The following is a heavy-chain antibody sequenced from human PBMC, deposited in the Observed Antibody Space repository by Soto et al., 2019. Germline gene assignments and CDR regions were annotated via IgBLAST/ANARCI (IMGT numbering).Heavy chain of an antibody. J-gene: IGHJ4*01. CDR2: IYYSGST. V-gene: IGHV4-31*03. Sequence: QLQVQESGPGLVKPSQTLSVASTVSGGSFSSGGYYWSWIRQLPGKGLEWIGYIYYSGSTYYNPSLKSRFTISLDTSKNQFSLKLSSVTAADTAVYYCARATSFSGHHGYWGHGTLVTVSS. CDR3: ARATSFSGHHGY. D-gene: IGHD2-8*02. CDR1: GGSFSSGGYY.